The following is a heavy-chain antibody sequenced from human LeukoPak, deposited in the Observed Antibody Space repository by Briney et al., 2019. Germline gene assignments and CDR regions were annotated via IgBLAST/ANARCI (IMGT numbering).Heavy chain of an antibody. CDR2: IWYDGIKK. J-gene: IGHJ4*02. D-gene: IGHD6-25*01. V-gene: IGHV3-33*01. CDR1: GFTFSNYG. CDR3: ARDRGYSSDY. Sequence: GGSLRLSCAASGFTFSNYGMHWVRRAPGKGLEWVAIIWYDGIKKYYADSVKGRFTISRDNAKNTLYLQMSSLRAEDTAVYYCARDRGYSSDYWGQGTLVTVSS.